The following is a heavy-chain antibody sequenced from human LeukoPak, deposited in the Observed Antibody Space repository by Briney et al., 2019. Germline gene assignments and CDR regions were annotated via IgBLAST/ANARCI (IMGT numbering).Heavy chain of an antibody. CDR3: SFSLNY. Sequence: GGSLRLSCAASRFTFSSYWMSWVRQAPGKGLEWVANIKADGTEKYYVDSVRGRFTISRDNAKNSLDLQMNSLRAEDTAVYYCSFSLNYWGQGTLVTVSS. V-gene: IGHV3-7*01. CDR2: IKADGTEK. J-gene: IGHJ4*02. CDR1: RFTFSSYW.